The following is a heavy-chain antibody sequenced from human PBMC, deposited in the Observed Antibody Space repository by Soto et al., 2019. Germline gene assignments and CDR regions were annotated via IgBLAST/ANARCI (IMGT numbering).Heavy chain of an antibody. V-gene: IGHV2-5*02. CDR3: AHRRVRDSSGENFDS. CDR2: LYWDDDK. Sequence: QITLKESGPTLVKPTQTLTLTCTFSGFSLNTNAVGVGWIRQPPGKALEWLALLYWDDDKRYSPSLKSRLTITTDTSKNPLVLTMTNMDPVDTATYHCAHRRVRDSSGENFDSWGQGTLVTVSS. D-gene: IGHD6-19*01. CDR1: GFSLNTNAVG. J-gene: IGHJ4*02.